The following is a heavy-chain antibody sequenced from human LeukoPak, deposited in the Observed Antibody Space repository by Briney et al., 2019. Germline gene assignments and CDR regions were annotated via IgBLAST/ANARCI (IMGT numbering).Heavy chain of an antibody. J-gene: IGHJ5*02. D-gene: IGHD3-10*01. Sequence: ASVKVSCKASGYTFTSCAMNWVRQAPGQGLEWMGWINTNTGNPTYAQGFTGRFVFSLDTSVSTAYLQISSLKAEDTAVYYCARVARITMVRGVIGFDPWGQGTLVTVSS. CDR1: GYTFTSCA. CDR2: INTNTGNP. V-gene: IGHV7-4-1*02. CDR3: ARVARITMVRGVIGFDP.